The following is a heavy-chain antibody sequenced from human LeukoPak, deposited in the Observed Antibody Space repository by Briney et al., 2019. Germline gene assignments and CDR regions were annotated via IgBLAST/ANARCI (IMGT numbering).Heavy chain of an antibody. J-gene: IGHJ4*02. Sequence: SETLSLTCAFYGGSFSGYYWSWTRQSPGKGLEWIGEINHSRSTNSNPALKTRVTISIDTSKNQISLRLTSVTATDTAMYYCARQTGSGLFSLPGGQGTLVTVSS. CDR3: ARQTGSGLFSLP. CDR1: GGSFSGYY. D-gene: IGHD3/OR15-3a*01. CDR2: INHSRST. V-gene: IGHV4-34*01.